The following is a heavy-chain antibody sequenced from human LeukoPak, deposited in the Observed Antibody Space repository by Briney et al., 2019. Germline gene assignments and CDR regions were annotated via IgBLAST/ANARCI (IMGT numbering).Heavy chain of an antibody. D-gene: IGHD3-10*01. J-gene: IGHJ4*02. Sequence: SETLSLTCAVYGGSFSGYYWSWIRQPPGKGLEWIGEINHSGSTNYNPSLKSRVTISVDTSKNQFSQKLSSVTAADTAVYYCARVVRGLDYWGQGTLVTVSS. CDR3: ARVVRGLDY. CDR2: INHSGST. CDR1: GGSFSGYY. V-gene: IGHV4-34*01.